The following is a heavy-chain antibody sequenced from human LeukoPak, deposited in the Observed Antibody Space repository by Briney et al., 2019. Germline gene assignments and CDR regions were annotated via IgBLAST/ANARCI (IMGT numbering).Heavy chain of an antibody. CDR3: ARDAHDFWSGYLYYFDY. D-gene: IGHD3-3*01. CDR2: IYSGGST. J-gene: IGHJ4*02. V-gene: IGHV3-66*01. Sequence: GGSLRLSCAASGFTVSSNYMSWVRQAPGKGLEWVSVIYSGGSTYYADSVKGRFTISRDNSKNTLYLQMNSLRAEDTAVYYCARDAHDFWSGYLYYFDYWGQGTLVTVSS. CDR1: GFTVSSNY.